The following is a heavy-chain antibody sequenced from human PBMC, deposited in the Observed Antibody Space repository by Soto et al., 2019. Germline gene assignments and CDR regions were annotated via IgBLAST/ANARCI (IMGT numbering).Heavy chain of an antibody. CDR2: IIPIFGTA. CDR1: RGTFRSYA. V-gene: IGHV1-69*13. CDR3: ARGPDQQLVSGAFDI. J-gene: IGHJ3*02. D-gene: IGHD6-13*01. Sequence: GTSVNVSCKASRGTFRSYAISWVRQAPGQGLEWMGGIIPIFGTANYAQKFQGRVTITADESTSTAYMELSSLRSEDTAVYYCARGPDQQLVSGAFDIWGQGTMVTVSS.